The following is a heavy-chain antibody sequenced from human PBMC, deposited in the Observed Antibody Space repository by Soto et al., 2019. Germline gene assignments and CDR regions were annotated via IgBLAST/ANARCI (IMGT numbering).Heavy chain of an antibody. J-gene: IGHJ4*02. CDR1: GFTFSTYW. Sequence: EVQLVESGGGLVQPGGSLRLSCAASGFTFSTYWISWVRQAPGKGLEWVANMKPDGDEKYYMDSVKGRFTISRDNTKNSLYLHMSSLGAEDTAVYYCVRDFDYWGQGTLVTVSS. CDR3: VRDFDY. V-gene: IGHV3-7*01. CDR2: MKPDGDEK.